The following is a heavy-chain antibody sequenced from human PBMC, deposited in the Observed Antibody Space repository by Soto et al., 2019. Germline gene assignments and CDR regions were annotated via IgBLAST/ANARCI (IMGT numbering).Heavy chain of an antibody. Sequence: SETLSLTCTVSGGSISSGGYYWSWIRQHPGKGLEWIWYIYYSGSTYYNPSLKSRVTISVDTSKNQFSLKLSSVTAADTAVYYCARDGGSGYSSSGLDYWGQGTLVTVSS. CDR3: ARDGGSGYSSSGLDY. J-gene: IGHJ4*02. V-gene: IGHV4-31*03. D-gene: IGHD6-13*01. CDR2: IYYSGST. CDR1: GGSISSGGYY.